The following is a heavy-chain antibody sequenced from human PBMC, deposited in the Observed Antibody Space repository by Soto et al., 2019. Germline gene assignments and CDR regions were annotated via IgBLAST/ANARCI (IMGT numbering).Heavy chain of an antibody. D-gene: IGHD3-3*01. CDR3: AREQDFWSHYCFDN. Sequence: ASVKVSCKASGYRSTSYSIHWVRQAPGQRLEWMGWINVGNGNTKYSQKLQGRVTVTRDTSANTVYMEWSSLTFEDTAVYYRAREQDFWSHYCFDNWGKRTRVTVSS. V-gene: IGHV1-3*01. CDR1: GYRSTSYS. J-gene: IGHJ4*02. CDR2: INVGNGNT.